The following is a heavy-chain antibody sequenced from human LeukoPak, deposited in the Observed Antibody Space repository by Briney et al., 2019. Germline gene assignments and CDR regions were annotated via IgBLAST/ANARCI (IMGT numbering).Heavy chain of an antibody. V-gene: IGHV3-7*01. CDR3: ARVGYGDY. CDR1: GFTFSDDW. J-gene: IGHJ4*02. D-gene: IGHD1-1*01. CDR2: ATKDGGEN. Sequence: GGSLRLSCAGSGFTFSDDWMHWVRQAPGKGLEWVASATKDGGENYYVDSAKGRFTISRDNAKKSVHLQMRSLRAEDTAVYYCARVGYGDYWGQGTLVTVSS.